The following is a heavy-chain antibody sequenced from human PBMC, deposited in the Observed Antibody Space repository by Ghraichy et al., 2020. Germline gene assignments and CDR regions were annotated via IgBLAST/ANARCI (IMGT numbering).Heavy chain of an antibody. D-gene: IGHD6-6*01. CDR3: ARGSSIAARFAYYGMDV. CDR2: INPNSGGT. CDR1: LYTFTFYY. J-gene: IGHJ6*02. Sequence: SFHFSFNSSLYTFTFYYIHLVRQAPGQGLEWMGWINPNSGGTNYAQKFQGWVTMTRDTSISTAYMELSRLRSDDTAVYYCARGSSIAARFAYYGMDVWGQGTTVTVSS. V-gene: IGHV1-2*04.